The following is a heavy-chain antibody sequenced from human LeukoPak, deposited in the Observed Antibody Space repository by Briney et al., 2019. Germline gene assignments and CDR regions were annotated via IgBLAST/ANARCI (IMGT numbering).Heavy chain of an antibody. CDR2: ISGSGGST. CDR1: EFTFSSYG. J-gene: IGHJ4*02. Sequence: GGSLRLSCAASEFTFSSYGMSWVRQAPGKGLEWVSSISGSGGSTQYADSVQGRFAISRDNSKNTLYLQMNSLRVEDTAVYYCARKSVSSWSFDSWGQGTLVTVSS. V-gene: IGHV3-23*01. D-gene: IGHD6-13*01. CDR3: ARKSVSSWSFDS.